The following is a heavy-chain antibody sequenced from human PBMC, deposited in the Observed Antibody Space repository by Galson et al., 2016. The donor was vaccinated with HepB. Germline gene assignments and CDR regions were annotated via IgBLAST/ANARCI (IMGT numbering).Heavy chain of an antibody. CDR1: GGSISYNYW. J-gene: IGHJ4*02. V-gene: IGHV4-4*01. CDR3: AKSRYSDTTGYFFPDF. Sequence: LSLTCAVSGGSISYNYWWSWVRQPPGQGLEWIGQIYHSGISNYNPSLKSRVSISVDKSKNHFSLQLTSVTAADTAIYFCAKSRYSDTTGYFFPDFWGQGTLGTVSS. D-gene: IGHD3-22*01. CDR2: IYHSGIS.